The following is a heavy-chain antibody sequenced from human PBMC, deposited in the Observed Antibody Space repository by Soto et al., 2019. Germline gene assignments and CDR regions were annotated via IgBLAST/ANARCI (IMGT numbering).Heavy chain of an antibody. CDR2: ISGSGGST. CDR1: GFTFSSYA. CDR3: AKARGSGSYYNYYFDY. J-gene: IGHJ4*02. V-gene: IGHV3-23*01. Sequence: LRLSCAASGFTFSSYAMSWVRQAPGKGLEWVSAISGSGGSTYYADSVKGRFTISRDNSKNTLYLQMNSLRAEDTAVYYCAKARGSGSYYNYYFDYWGQGTLVTVSS. D-gene: IGHD3-10*01.